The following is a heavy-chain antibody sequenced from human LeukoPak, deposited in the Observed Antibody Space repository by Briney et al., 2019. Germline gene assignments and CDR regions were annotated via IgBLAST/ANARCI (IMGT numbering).Heavy chain of an antibody. CDR1: GFTFSSYG. CDR2: ISYDGSNK. CDR3: AKANTYYYDSSGYYLGPFDY. V-gene: IGHV3-30*18. Sequence: PGGSLRLSCAASGFTFSSYGMHWVRQAPGKGLEWVAVISYDGSNKYYADSVKGRFTISRDNSKNTLYLQMNSLRAEDTAVYYCAKANTYYYDSSGYYLGPFDYWGQGTLVTVSS. D-gene: IGHD3-22*01. J-gene: IGHJ4*02.